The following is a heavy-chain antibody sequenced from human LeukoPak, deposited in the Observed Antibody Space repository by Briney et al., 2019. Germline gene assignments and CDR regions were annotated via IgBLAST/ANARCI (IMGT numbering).Heavy chain of an antibody. CDR2: IIPIFGTA. CDR3: ARGGGTMIVVPRWSYAFDI. V-gene: IGHV1-69*13. D-gene: IGHD3-22*01. Sequence: ASVKVPCKASGGTFSSYAISWVRQAPGQGLEWMGGIIPIFGTANYAQKFQGRVTITADESTSTAYMELSSLRSEDTAVYYCARGGGTMIVVPRWSYAFDIWGQGTMVTVSS. J-gene: IGHJ3*02. CDR1: GGTFSSYA.